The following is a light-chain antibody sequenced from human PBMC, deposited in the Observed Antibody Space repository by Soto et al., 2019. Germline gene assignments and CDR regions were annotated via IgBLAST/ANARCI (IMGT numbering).Light chain of an antibody. V-gene: IGKV3-20*01. J-gene: IGKJ4*01. CDR3: QQYNFSPRT. Sequence: EIVLTQSPGTLSLSPGERATLSCRASQRVPDNYLAWYQHKPGQAPRLLMYAASNRSPGIPDRFSGSGSGTDFTLTISRLETEDFALYYCQQYNFSPRTFGGGTKVEVK. CDR2: AAS. CDR1: QRVPDNY.